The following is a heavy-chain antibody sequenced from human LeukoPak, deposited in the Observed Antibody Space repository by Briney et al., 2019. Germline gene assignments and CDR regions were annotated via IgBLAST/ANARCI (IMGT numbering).Heavy chain of an antibody. J-gene: IGHJ3*02. CDR3: ARDKQLGPYDSSGYYYTPDAFDI. Sequence: ASVKVSCKASGYTFTGYYMHWVRQAPGQGLEWMGWINPNSGGTNYAQKFQGRVTMTRDTSISTAYMELSRLRSDDTAVYYCARDKQLGPYDSSGYYYTPDAFDIWGQGTMVTVSS. D-gene: IGHD3-22*01. CDR1: GYTFTGYY. CDR2: INPNSGGT. V-gene: IGHV1-2*02.